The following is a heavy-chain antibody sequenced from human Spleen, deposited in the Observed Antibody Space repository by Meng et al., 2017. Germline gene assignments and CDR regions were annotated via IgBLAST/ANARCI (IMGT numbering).Heavy chain of an antibody. Sequence: QVQLQQWGAGLLKPSETLSLTCGVHGGSFSGYNWSWIRQPPGKGLEWIGEITHSGDTTYNPSLKSRVTMSVDTSRNQFSLKLSSVTAADTAVYYCARVKYSYGSPPFDYWGQGALVTVSS. D-gene: IGHD5-18*01. CDR1: GGSFSGYN. CDR3: ARVKYSYGSPPFDY. V-gene: IGHV4-34*02. CDR2: ITHSGDT. J-gene: IGHJ4*02.